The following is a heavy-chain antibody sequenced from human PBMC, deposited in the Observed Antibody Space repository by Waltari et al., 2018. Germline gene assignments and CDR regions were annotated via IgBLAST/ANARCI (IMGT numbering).Heavy chain of an antibody. D-gene: IGHD5-18*01. CDR3: AREDGYTYGVNYHYYGMDV. CDR1: GGTITNYP. Sequence: QVQLVQSGAEVKKPGSSVKVSCKASGGTITNYPISWIRQAPGKGLQWMGGIIPVFGTANYAHEFQGRVKITTDESTNTAYMELSSLRSEDTAIYYCAREDGYTYGVNYHYYGMDVWGQGTTVTVSS. CDR2: IIPVFGTA. V-gene: IGHV1-69*05. J-gene: IGHJ6*02.